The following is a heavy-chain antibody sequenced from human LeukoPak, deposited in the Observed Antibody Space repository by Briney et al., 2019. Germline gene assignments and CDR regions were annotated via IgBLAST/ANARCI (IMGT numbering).Heavy chain of an antibody. CDR2: VYSSGST. Sequence: SETLSLTCTVSGGSISIGAYYGSWIRKPAGNGLEWIGRVYSSGSTNYNPSLKSRVTISVDTSKNQFSLRLTSVTAADTAVYYCARESPPSDFWGPGILVTVSS. CDR1: GGSISIGAYY. CDR3: ARESPPSDF. J-gene: IGHJ4*02. V-gene: IGHV4-61*02.